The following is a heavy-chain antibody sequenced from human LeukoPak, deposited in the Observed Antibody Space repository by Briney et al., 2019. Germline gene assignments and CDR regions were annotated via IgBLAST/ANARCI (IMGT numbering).Heavy chain of an antibody. J-gene: IGHJ4*02. Sequence: GSSVKVSCTASGGTFSSYAISWVRQAPGQGLEWMGRIIPILGIANYAQKFQGRVTITADKSTSTAYMELSSLRSEDTAVYYCARDPEGYCSGGSCYGQAIDYWGQGTLVTVSS. CDR2: IIPILGIA. CDR1: GGTFSSYA. CDR3: ARDPEGYCSGGSCYGQAIDY. D-gene: IGHD2-15*01. V-gene: IGHV1-69*04.